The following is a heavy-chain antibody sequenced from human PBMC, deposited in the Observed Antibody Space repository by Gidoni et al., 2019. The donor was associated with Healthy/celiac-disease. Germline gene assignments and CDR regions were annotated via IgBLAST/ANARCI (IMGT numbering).Heavy chain of an antibody. CDR2: IYYSGST. D-gene: IGHD6-19*01. J-gene: IGHJ6*02. CDR3: ARDKVAGYYYYGMDV. Sequence: QLHLQESGPGLVKPSETLSLTCTVPVGPISSIGYYWGWFRQPPGKGVEWIGSIYYSGSTYYNPSLKSRVTISVDTSKNQFSLKLSSVTAADTAVYYCARDKVAGYYYYGMDVWGQGTTVTVSS. CDR1: VGPISSIGYY. V-gene: IGHV4-39*07.